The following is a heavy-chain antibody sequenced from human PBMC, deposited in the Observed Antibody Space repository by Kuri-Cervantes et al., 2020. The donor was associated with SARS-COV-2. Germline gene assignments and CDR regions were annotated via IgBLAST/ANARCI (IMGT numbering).Heavy chain of an antibody. V-gene: IGHV3-7*01. Sequence: GESLKISCAASGFTFSSYWMTWVRQAPGKGLDWVANVRQDGRDKYYGDSVKGRFTISRDNAKDSLYLQMNSLRDEDTAVYYCARVDCSGGSCYPQFDPWGQGTLVTVSS. CDR3: ARVDCSGGSCYPQFDP. D-gene: IGHD2-15*01. CDR1: GFTFSSYW. J-gene: IGHJ5*02. CDR2: VRQDGRDK.